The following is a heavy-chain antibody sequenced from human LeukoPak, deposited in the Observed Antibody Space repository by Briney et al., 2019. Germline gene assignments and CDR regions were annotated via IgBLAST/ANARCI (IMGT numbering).Heavy chain of an antibody. CDR2: INPSGGST. D-gene: IGHD4-11*01. J-gene: IGHJ4*02. CDR3: ARESTVATY. CDR1: GYSFTSYW. V-gene: IGHV1-46*01. Sequence: GESLKISCKGSGYSFTSYWIGWVRQMPGKGLEWMGIINPSGGSTSYAQKFQGRVTMTRDTSTSTVYMELSSLRSEDTAVYYCARESTVATYWGQGTLVTVSS.